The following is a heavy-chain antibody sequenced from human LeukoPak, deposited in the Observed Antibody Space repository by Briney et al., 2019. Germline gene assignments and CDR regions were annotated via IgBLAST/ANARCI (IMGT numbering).Heavy chain of an antibody. D-gene: IGHD2-21*01. CDR3: VVVLVPATVWHFDL. CDR2: VWPDGNKK. Sequence: GTSLRLSRATSGFIFSHYGFHWVRQTPGRGLEWLSVVWPDGNKKYYADSVKGRFTVSKDNSENTLYLQMNSLTVEDTAMYYCVVVLVPATVWHFDLWGRGTLVTVSS. V-gene: IGHV3-33*01. J-gene: IGHJ2*01. CDR1: GFIFSHYG.